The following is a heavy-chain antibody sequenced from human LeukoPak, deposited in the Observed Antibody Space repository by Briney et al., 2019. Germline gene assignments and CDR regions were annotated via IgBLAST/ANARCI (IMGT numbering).Heavy chain of an antibody. CDR2: ISYDGSNK. J-gene: IGHJ4*02. Sequence: GRSLRLSCAASGFTFSSYAMHWVRQASGKGLEWVAVISYDGSNKYYADSVKGRFTISRDNSKNTLYLQMNSLRAEDTAVYYCARDGMITFGGVIVAYYFDYWGQGTLVTVSS. D-gene: IGHD3-16*02. V-gene: IGHV3-30*04. CDR1: GFTFSSYA. CDR3: ARDGMITFGGVIVAYYFDY.